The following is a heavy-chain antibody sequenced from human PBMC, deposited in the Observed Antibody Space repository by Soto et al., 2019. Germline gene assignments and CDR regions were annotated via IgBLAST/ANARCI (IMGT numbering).Heavy chain of an antibody. V-gene: IGHV3-48*03. CDR3: AKLYWNPRYFDY. J-gene: IGHJ4*02. Sequence: GGSLRLSCAASGFSFSDYEMNWVRQAPGKGLEWVSFMSDSGAAEYYADSVKGRFTMSRDNSKNTLYLQMNHLKAEDTAVYYCAKLYWNPRYFDYWGQGARVTVSS. CDR1: GFSFSDYE. CDR2: MSDSGAAE. D-gene: IGHD1-1*01.